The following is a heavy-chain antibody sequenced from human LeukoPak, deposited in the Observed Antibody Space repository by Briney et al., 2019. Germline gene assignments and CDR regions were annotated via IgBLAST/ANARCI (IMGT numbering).Heavy chain of an antibody. V-gene: IGHV1-8*01. CDR1: GYTFTSYD. J-gene: IGHJ4*02. Sequence: GASVKVSCKASGYTFTSYDFNWVRQATGQGLEWMGWMNPNSGNTGYAQKFQGRLTMTRNTSINTAYMEVSSLISEDTAVYYCAGGAPQEYCSGGSCPYFDYWGQGTLVTVSS. CDR2: MNPNSGNT. D-gene: IGHD2-15*01. CDR3: AGGAPQEYCSGGSCPYFDY.